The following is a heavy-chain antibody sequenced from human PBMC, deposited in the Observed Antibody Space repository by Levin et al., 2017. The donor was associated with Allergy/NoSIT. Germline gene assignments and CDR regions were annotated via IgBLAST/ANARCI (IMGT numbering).Heavy chain of an antibody. Sequence: PSETLSLTCTVSGGSNSGYFWSWLRQPAGKGLEWIGRMYGGGITNYNPSLESRLTISLDTSKNQLSLQLTSVTAADTAVYYCAREAGGSRQHDFWGQGTLVTVSS. CDR1: GGSNSGYF. V-gene: IGHV4-4*07. CDR2: MYGGGIT. CDR3: AREAGGSRQHDF. J-gene: IGHJ4*02. D-gene: IGHD2-15*01.